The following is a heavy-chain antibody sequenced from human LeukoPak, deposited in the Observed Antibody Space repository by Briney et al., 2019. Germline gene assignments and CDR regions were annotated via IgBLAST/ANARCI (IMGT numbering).Heavy chain of an antibody. CDR3: ARLYYDSSAYYAQGSDY. V-gene: IGHV3-72*01. Sequence: PGGSLRLSCAASGFTFSDHYMDWVRQAPGKGLEWVGRTRNRAHSYTTEHAASVKGRFTISRDDSKNSLYLQMISLKTEDTAVYYCARLYYDSSAYYAQGSDYWGQGTLVTVSS. D-gene: IGHD3-22*01. CDR2: TRNRAHSYTT. CDR1: GFTFSDHY. J-gene: IGHJ4*02.